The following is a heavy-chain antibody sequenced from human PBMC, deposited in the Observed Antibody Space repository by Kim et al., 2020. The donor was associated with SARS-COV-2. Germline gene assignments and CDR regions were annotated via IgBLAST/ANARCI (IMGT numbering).Heavy chain of an antibody. D-gene: IGHD1-26*01. Sequence: GGSLRLSCAASGFTFNTYGMHWVRQAPGKGLEWVAGILDDGSNKYYADSVKGRFTISRDNSKNMLYLQMNSLRIEDTAVYYCAKSLSGSYFGYYYCGQGALVTLSS. J-gene: IGHJ4*02. CDR2: ILDDGSNK. V-gene: IGHV3-30*18. CDR3: AKSLSGSYFGYYY. CDR1: GFTFNTYG.